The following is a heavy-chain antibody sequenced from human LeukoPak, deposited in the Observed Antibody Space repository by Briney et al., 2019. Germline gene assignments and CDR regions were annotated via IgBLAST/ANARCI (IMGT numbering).Heavy chain of an antibody. CDR2: MNPYSGST. CDR3: ARFHRHQLPKSDY. D-gene: IGHD1-14*01. CDR1: GYIFTDYD. V-gene: IGHV1-8*01. J-gene: IGHJ4*02. Sequence: ASVKVSCKTSGYIFTDYDINWVRRATGQGLEWMGWMNPYSGSTGYAQNFQGRVTMTRDTSITTAYMELSSLTSEDTAVYYCARFHRHQLPKSDYWGQGTLVTVSS.